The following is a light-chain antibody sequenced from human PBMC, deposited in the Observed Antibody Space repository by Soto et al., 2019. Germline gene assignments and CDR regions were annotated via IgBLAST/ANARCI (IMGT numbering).Light chain of an antibody. V-gene: IGLV2-8*01. CDR3: SSFAGSNNVI. CDR1: SSDVGGYNS. CDR2: EVS. Sequence: QSVLTQPPSASGSPGQSVTISCTGTSSDVGGYNSVSWFQQHPGKAPKLLIYEVSKRPSGVPDRFSGSKSGNTASLTVSGLQAEDEADYYCSSFAGSNNVIFGGGTKGTVL. J-gene: IGLJ2*01.